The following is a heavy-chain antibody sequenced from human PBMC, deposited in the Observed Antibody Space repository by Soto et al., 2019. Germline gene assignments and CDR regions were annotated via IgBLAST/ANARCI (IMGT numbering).Heavy chain of an antibody. V-gene: IGHV3-33*01. J-gene: IGHJ3*02. CDR3: ARDDAFQNENGFDI. CDR2: IVNDGSEK. Sequence: QVQLVESGGGVVQPGRFLRLSCAASGFTFSKYGFHWVRQAPGKGLEWVAVIVNDGSEKYHADSVEGRFTISRDNSKDTLFLQMNSLRAEDTAVYYCARDDAFQNENGFDIWGQGTMVTVSS. D-gene: IGHD1-1*01. CDR1: GFTFSKYG.